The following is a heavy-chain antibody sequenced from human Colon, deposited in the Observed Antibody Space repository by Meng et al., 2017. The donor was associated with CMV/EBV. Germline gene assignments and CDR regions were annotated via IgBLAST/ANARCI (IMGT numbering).Heavy chain of an antibody. CDR1: GESMRSHY. CDR3: ARGLGHASNNSHDY. Sequence: TLSLTCTVSGESMRSHYWSWIRQPPGKGLEWMGHVYYSGSATYSPSLRSRVSILLDMSKNQFSLKLRSVSAADTAMYFCARGLGHASNNSHDYWGQGTLVTVSS. J-gene: IGHJ4*02. CDR2: VYYSGSA. V-gene: IGHV4-59*11. D-gene: IGHD1-1*01.